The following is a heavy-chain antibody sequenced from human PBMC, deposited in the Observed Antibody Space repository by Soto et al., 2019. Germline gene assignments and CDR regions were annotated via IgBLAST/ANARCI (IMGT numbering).Heavy chain of an antibody. D-gene: IGHD2-2*01. J-gene: IGHJ6*02. CDR1: GFTFSSYG. CDR3: ARDPEVVAPAAMNYYYYGMDV. CDR2: IWYDGSNK. V-gene: IGHV3-33*01. Sequence: QVQLVESGGGVVQPGRSLRLSCAASGFTFSSYGMHWVRQAPGKGLEWVAVIWYDGSNKYYADSVKGRFTISRDNSKNTLYLQMNSLRAEDTAVYYCARDPEVVAPAAMNYYYYGMDVWGQGTTVTVSS.